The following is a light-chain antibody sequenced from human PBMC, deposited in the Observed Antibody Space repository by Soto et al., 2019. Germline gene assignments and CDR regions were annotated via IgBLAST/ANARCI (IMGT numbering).Light chain of an antibody. J-gene: IGLJ1*01. Sequence: QSALTQPPSASGSPGQSVTISCTGTSSDVGGYNYVSWYQQHPGKAPKLMIYEVTKRPSGVPDRFSGSKSGTTASLTVSGLQAEDEADYYCSSYVGSNSFVFGTGTKLTVL. CDR1: SSDVGGYNY. V-gene: IGLV2-8*01. CDR3: SSYVGSNSFV. CDR2: EVT.